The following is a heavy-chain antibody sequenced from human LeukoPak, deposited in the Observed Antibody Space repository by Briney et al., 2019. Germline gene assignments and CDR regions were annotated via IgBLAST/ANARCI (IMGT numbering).Heavy chain of an antibody. CDR3: AKDTDGYNSDLDY. CDR1: GFTFDDYA. J-gene: IGHJ4*02. D-gene: IGHD5-24*01. Sequence: AGGSLRLSFAASGFTFDDYAMHWVRQAPGKGLEWVSGISWNSGSIGYADSVKGRFTISRDNAKNSLYLQMNSLRAEDTALYYCAKDTDGYNSDLDYWGQGTLVTVSS. CDR2: ISWNSGSI. V-gene: IGHV3-9*01.